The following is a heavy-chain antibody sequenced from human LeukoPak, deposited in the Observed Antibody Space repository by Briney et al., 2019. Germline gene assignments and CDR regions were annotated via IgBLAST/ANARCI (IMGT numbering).Heavy chain of an antibody. Sequence: GGSLRLSCAASGFTFSDYYMSWIRQPPGKGLEWVSYISSSGSTIYYADSVKGRFTISRDNAKNSLYLQMNSLRAEDTAVYYCARDFPDWRSDSSSWNKRGGLSDYWGQGTLVTVSS. J-gene: IGHJ4*02. CDR1: GFTFSDYY. V-gene: IGHV3-11*01. D-gene: IGHD6-13*01. CDR3: ARDFPDWRSDSSSWNKRGGLSDY. CDR2: ISSSGSTI.